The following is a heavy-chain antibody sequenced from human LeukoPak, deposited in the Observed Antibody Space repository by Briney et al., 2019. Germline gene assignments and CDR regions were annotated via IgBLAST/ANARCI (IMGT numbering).Heavy chain of an antibody. CDR1: GFTFSNYW. CDR2: IKQDGSER. J-gene: IGHJ4*02. V-gene: IGHV3-7*01. D-gene: IGHD6-13*01. CDR3: ARGAQLTDY. Sequence: GGSLRLSCAASGFTFSNYWMTWVRQAPGKGLEWVANIKQDGSERYYVDSLEGRFTISRDNSKNMVYLQMGSLRADDMAVYYCARGAQLTDYWGQGTLVTVSS.